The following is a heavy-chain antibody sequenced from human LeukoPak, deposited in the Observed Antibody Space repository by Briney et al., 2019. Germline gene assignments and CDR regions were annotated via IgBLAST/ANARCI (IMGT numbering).Heavy chain of an antibody. V-gene: IGHV5-10-1*01. J-gene: IGHJ2*01. Sequence: GESLKISCKGSGYSFTSYWISWVRQMPGKGLEWMGRIDPSDSYTNYSPSFQGHVTISADKSISTAYLQWSSLKASDTAMYYCARSGSEWLVRGYFDLWGRGTLVTVSS. CDR2: IDPSDSYT. D-gene: IGHD6-19*01. CDR3: ARSGSEWLVRGYFDL. CDR1: GYSFTSYW.